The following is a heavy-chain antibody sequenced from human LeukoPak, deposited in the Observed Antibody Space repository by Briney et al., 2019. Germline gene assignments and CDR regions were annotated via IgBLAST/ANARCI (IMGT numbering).Heavy chain of an antibody. Sequence: ASVKVSCKASGYTFTGYYMHWVRQAPGQGLEWMGWINPNSGGTNYAQKFQGRVTMTRDTSISTAYMELSRLRSDDTAVYYCARDLRLGELSPKDWFDPWGQGTLVTVSS. CDR2: INPNSGGT. D-gene: IGHD3-16*02. J-gene: IGHJ5*02. CDR3: ARDLRLGELSPKDWFDP. V-gene: IGHV1-2*02. CDR1: GYTFTGYY.